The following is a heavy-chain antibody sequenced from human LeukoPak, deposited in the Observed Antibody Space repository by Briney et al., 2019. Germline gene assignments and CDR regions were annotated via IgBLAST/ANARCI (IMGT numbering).Heavy chain of an antibody. V-gene: IGHV3-74*01. Sequence: GGSLRLSCAASGFTFSSHWMHWVRQAPGKGLVWVSRINSDGSSTSYADSVKGRFTISRDNAKNTLYLQMNGLRAEDTAVYYCARDYGSSWYGVDYWGQGTLVTVSS. J-gene: IGHJ4*02. CDR3: ARDYGSSWYGVDY. CDR1: GFTFSSHW. CDR2: INSDGSST. D-gene: IGHD6-13*01.